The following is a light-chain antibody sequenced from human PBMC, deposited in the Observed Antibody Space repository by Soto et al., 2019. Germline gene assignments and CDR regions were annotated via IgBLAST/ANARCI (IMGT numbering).Light chain of an antibody. J-gene: IGKJ5*01. CDR3: QQYSTYPIT. V-gene: IGKV1-16*02. Sequence: DIQMTQSPSSLSASVGDRVTITCRASQGISNYLAWSQQKPGKAPKSLIYDASSLRSGVPSKFSGSGFGTEFTLIISSLQPEDFATYYCQQYSTYPITFGQGTRLEIK. CDR2: DAS. CDR1: QGISNY.